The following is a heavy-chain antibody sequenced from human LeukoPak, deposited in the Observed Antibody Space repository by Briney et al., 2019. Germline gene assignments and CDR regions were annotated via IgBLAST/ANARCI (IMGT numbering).Heavy chain of an antibody. D-gene: IGHD6-19*01. CDR3: ARISSGWLNFDC. V-gene: IGHV3-53*01. J-gene: IGHJ4*02. CDR1: GLTVSSNY. CDR2: IYSGGST. Sequence: AGGSLRLSCAASGLTVSSNYMSWVRQAPGKGLEWVVVIYSGGSTYYTDSVKGRFTISRDNSKNALYLQMNSLRAEETAVYYCARISSGWLNFDCWGQGALVTVSS.